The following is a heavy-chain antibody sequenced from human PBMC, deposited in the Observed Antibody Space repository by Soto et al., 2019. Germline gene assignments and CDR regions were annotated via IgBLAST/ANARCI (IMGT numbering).Heavy chain of an antibody. CDR1: GYTFTSYG. V-gene: IGHV1-18*01. J-gene: IGHJ6*03. Sequence: ASVKVSCKASGYTFTSYGISWVRQAPGQGLEWMGWISAYNGNTNYAQKLQGRVTMTTDTSTSTAYMELRSLRSDDTAVYYCARVGDFWSGYYDYYYYYIDVWGKGTTVTVSS. CDR2: ISAYNGNT. CDR3: ARVGDFWSGYYDYYYYYIDV. D-gene: IGHD3-3*01.